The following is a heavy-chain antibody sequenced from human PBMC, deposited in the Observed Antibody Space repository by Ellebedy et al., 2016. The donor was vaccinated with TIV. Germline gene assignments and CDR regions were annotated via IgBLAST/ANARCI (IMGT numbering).Heavy chain of an antibody. V-gene: IGHV3-66*01. CDR3: ARGSRSGSQVDAFDI. J-gene: IGHJ3*02. Sequence: GESLKISCAASGFTVSSNYMSWVRQAPGKGLEWVSVIYSGGSTYYADSVKGRFTISRDNSKNTLYLQMNSLRAEDTAVYYCARGSRSGSQVDAFDIWGQGTMVTVSS. CDR1: GFTVSSNY. D-gene: IGHD3-22*01. CDR2: IYSGGST.